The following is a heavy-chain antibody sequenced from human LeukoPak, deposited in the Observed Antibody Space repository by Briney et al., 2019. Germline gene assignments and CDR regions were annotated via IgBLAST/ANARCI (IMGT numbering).Heavy chain of an antibody. J-gene: IGHJ4*02. V-gene: IGHV3-7*01. CDR1: GFAFSSYW. Sequence: GGSLRHSCAASGFAFSSYWMSWVRQAPGKGLEWVANIKQDGSEKYYVDSVKGRFTISRDNAKNSLYLQMNSLRAEDTAVYYCARDRHYGDYVDYWGQGTLVTVSS. CDR3: ARDRHYGDYVDY. CDR2: IKQDGSEK. D-gene: IGHD4-17*01.